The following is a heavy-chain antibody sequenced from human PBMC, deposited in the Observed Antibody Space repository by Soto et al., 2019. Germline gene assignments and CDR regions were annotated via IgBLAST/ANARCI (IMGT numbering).Heavy chain of an antibody. V-gene: IGHV4-34*01. J-gene: IGHJ6*02. Sequence: SETLSLTCSVYGGSFSGYYWSWIRQPPGKWLEWIGEINHSGSTNCNASLKSRVTISVDTSKNQFSLKLSSVTAADTAVYYCARDEKTEMTTTYYYYSGMDVWGQGTTVTVSS. D-gene: IGHD4-4*01. CDR1: GGSFSGYY. CDR3: ARDEKTEMTTTYYYYSGMDV. CDR2: INHSGST.